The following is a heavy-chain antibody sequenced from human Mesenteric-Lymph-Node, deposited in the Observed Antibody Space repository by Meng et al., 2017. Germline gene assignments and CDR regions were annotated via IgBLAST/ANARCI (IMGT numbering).Heavy chain of an antibody. CDR3: ARDPMDTVTTLLD. Sequence: SETLSLTCTVSGGSVSSGSYYWSWIRQPPGKGLEWIGHIYYSGSTNYNPSLKSRVTISVDTSKNQFSLKLSSVTAADTAVYYCARDPMDTVTTLLDWGQGTLVTVSS. D-gene: IGHD4-17*01. CDR1: GGSVSSGSYY. V-gene: IGHV4-61*01. J-gene: IGHJ1*01. CDR2: IYYSGST.